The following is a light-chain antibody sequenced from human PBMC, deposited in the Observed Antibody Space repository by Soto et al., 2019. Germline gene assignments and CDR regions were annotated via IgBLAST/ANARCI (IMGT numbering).Light chain of an antibody. Sequence: DIQMTQSPSTLSASVGDRVTITCRASQSISVWLSWYQQKPGKAPKLLIYRASSLESGVPSRFSGSGSGTEFTLTISSLQPDDFANYYCQQYSGYPWTFGHGTKVEIK. V-gene: IGKV1-5*03. CDR3: QQYSGYPWT. CDR1: QSISVW. J-gene: IGKJ1*01. CDR2: RAS.